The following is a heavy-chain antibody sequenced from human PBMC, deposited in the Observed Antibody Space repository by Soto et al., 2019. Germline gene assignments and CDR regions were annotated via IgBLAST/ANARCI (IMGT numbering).Heavy chain of an antibody. CDR3: ARDPGRSATYYFDN. V-gene: IGHV3-48*02. CDR2: ISSGSSTI. J-gene: IGHJ4*02. D-gene: IGHD2-15*01. CDR1: GFTFSTHS. Sequence: PGGSLRLSCAASGFTFSTHSMNWVRQAPGKGLEWVSYISSGSSTIYHADSVKGRFTISRDDAKNSLFLQMNSLREEDTAVYFCARDPGRSATYYFDNWGLGTLVTVSS.